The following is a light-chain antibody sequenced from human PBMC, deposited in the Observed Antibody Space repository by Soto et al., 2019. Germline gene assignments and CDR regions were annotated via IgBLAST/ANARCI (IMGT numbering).Light chain of an antibody. J-gene: IGKJ1*01. CDR2: GAS. CDR1: QSVSSSY. Sequence: EIVLTQSPGTLSLSPGERATLSCRASQSVSSSYLAWYQQKPGQAPRLLIYGASTRATGIPARFSGSGSGTEFTLTISSLQSEDFAVYYCQQYKNWPRTFGQGAKVDI. CDR3: QQYKNWPRT. V-gene: IGKV3-15*01.